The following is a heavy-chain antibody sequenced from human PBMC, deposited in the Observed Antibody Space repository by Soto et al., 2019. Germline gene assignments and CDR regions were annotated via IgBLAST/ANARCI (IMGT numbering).Heavy chain of an antibody. CDR2: ISDSGGST. Sequence: GGSLRLSCAASGFRFSTYAMSWVRQAPGRGLEWVSGISDSGGSTYYADSVKGRFTISRDNSKNTLYLQMNSLRAEDTAVYYCAKDKEWIHIWFDYWGQGTLVTVSS. J-gene: IGHJ4*02. CDR3: AKDKEWIHIWFDY. D-gene: IGHD5-18*01. V-gene: IGHV3-23*01. CDR1: GFRFSTYA.